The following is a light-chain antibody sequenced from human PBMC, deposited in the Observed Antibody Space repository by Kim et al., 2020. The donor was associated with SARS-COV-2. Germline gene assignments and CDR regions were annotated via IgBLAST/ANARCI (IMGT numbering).Light chain of an antibody. V-gene: IGLV3-25*03. CDR1: SLSNQY. J-gene: IGLJ2*01. Sequence: VSVSPGQTAWITCSGESLSNQYLYWYQHKPGQAPVLVIYKDTERPLGIPERFSGSSSGTLTISGVQAEDEADYYCQSADNSGTYPVFGGGTKVTVL. CDR3: QSADNSGTYPV. CDR2: KDT.